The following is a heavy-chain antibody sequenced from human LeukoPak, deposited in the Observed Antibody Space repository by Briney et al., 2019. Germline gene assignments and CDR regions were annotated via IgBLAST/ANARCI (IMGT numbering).Heavy chain of an antibody. CDR1: GYAFTSYD. Sequence: ASVKVSCKASGYAFTSYDINWVRQATGQGLEWMGWINPNSGNTGYAQKFQGRVTMTRNTSISTAYMELSSLRSEDTAVYYCARVGLDIVVVPAASDNWFDPWGQGTLVTVSS. D-gene: IGHD2-2*03. CDR3: ARVGLDIVVVPAASDNWFDP. CDR2: INPNSGNT. J-gene: IGHJ5*02. V-gene: IGHV1-8*01.